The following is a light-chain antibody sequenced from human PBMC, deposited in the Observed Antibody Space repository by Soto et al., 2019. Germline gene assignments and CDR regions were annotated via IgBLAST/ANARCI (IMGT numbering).Light chain of an antibody. J-gene: IGLJ1*01. CDR1: SSEVGGYNY. CDR2: DVS. CDR3: CSYTTSNTRQIV. V-gene: IGLV2-14*01. Sequence: QSVLTQPASVSGSPGQSITISCTGTSSEVGGYNYVSWYQQHPGKAPKFMIYDVSNRHSGVSNRFSGSKSGNTASLTISVLQAEDEADYYCCSYTTSNTRQIVFGTGTKVTVL.